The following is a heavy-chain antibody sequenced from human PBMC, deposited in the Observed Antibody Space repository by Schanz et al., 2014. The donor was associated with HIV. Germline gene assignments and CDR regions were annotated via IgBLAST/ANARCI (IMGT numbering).Heavy chain of an antibody. CDR2: IWYDGSNK. J-gene: IGHJ4*02. D-gene: IGHD4-17*01. V-gene: IGHV3-33*01. CDR1: GFTFSNYG. Sequence: QVQLVESGGGVVQPGRSLRLSCTASGFTFSNYGMHWVRQAPGKGLEWVAAIWYDGSNKFYADSVKGRFTISRDNSKNTLYLQMNNLRAEDTGVYGCARQGLRFSFWLDYWGQGTPVTVS. CDR3: ARQGLRFSFWLDY.